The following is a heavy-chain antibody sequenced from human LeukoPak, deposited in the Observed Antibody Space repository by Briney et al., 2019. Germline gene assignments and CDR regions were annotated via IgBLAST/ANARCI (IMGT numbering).Heavy chain of an antibody. J-gene: IGHJ4*02. D-gene: IGHD2-2*01. V-gene: IGHV1-8*01. CDR1: GCTFTSYD. CDR3: ARVDCSSTSCYYSDY. Sequence: ASVKVSCKASGCTFTSYDINWVRQATGQGLEWMGWMNPNSGNTGYAQKFQGRVTMTRNASISTAYMELSSLRSEDTAVYYCARVDCSSTSCYYSDYWGQGTLVTVSS. CDR2: MNPNSGNT.